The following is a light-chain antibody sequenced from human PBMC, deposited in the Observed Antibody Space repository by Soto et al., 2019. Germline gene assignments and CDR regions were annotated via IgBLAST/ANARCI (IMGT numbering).Light chain of an antibody. Sequence: EIVLTQSPGTLSLSPGERATLSCRASQTISSSSLAWYQQKGGQAPRLLIYGASSRATGIPDRLSGSGSGTDFTLTISRLEPDDFAVYYCQQYGSSSTFGQGTRREIK. J-gene: IGKJ5*01. CDR3: QQYGSSST. CDR2: GAS. V-gene: IGKV3-20*01. CDR1: QTISSSS.